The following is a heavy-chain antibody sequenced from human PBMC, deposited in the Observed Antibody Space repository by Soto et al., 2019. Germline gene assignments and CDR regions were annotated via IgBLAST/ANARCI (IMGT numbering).Heavy chain of an antibody. CDR1: GGTFGSYA. V-gene: IGHV1-69*01. CDR2: IIPIFGTA. CDR3: ARDEGYCSGGSCYRGVDYYYGMDV. D-gene: IGHD2-15*01. J-gene: IGHJ6*02. Sequence: QVQLVQSGAEVKKPGSSVKVSCKASGGTFGSYAISWVRQAPGQGLEWMGGIIPIFGTANYAQKFQGRVTITADESTSTAYMELSSLRSEDTAVYYCARDEGYCSGGSCYRGVDYYYGMDVWGQGTTVTVSS.